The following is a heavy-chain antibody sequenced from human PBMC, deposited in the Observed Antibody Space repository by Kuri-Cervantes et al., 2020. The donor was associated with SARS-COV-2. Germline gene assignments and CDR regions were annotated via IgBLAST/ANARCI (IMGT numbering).Heavy chain of an antibody. D-gene: IGHD3-22*01. CDR1: GGSISSSSYY. J-gene: IGHJ4*02. CDR2: IYYSGST. V-gene: IGHV4-39*01. Sequence: GSLRLSCTVSGGSISSSSYYWGWIRQPPGKGLEWIGSIYYSGSTYYNPSLKSRVTISVDTSKNQFSLKLSSVTAADTAVYYCARVSVQYYYDSSGFDYWGQGTLVTVSS. CDR3: ARVSVQYYYDSSGFDY.